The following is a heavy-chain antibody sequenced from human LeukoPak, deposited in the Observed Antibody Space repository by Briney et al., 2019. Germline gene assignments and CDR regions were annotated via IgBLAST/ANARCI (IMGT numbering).Heavy chain of an antibody. D-gene: IGHD5-18*01. CDR3: VRQLVS. V-gene: IGHV3-15*01. CDR2: IKSKTDGGTT. Sequence: PGGSLRLSCAASGFTFSNAWMSWVRQAPGKGLEWVGRIKSKTDGGTTDYAAPVKGRFTISRDNAKNSLFLQMNSLRAEDTAVYYCVRQLVSWGQGTLVTVSS. J-gene: IGHJ5*02. CDR1: GFTFSNAW.